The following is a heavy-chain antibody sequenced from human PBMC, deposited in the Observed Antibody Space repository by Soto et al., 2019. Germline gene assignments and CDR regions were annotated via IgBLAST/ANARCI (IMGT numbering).Heavy chain of an antibody. CDR2: INPHGCST. Sequence: QVQLVQSGAEVKKPGASVKVSCKASGYTFTSYYMHWVRQAPGQGLEWMGIINPHGCSTSYAQKLQGGVAMTRDTSTSTVYVELSNLKSEDTAVYYCARQGTYCGGDCHPYNWFDPWGQGTLVTVSS. CDR3: ARQGTYCGGDCHPYNWFDP. V-gene: IGHV1-46*03. J-gene: IGHJ5*02. D-gene: IGHD2-21*02. CDR1: GYTFTSYY.